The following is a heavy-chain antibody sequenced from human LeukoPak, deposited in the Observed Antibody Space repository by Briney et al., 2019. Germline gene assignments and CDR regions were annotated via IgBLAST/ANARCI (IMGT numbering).Heavy chain of an antibody. Sequence: ASVKVSCKGSGYTFTSDYMHWVRQAPGKGLEWMGGFDPEDGETIYAQKFQGRVTMTEDTSTDTAYMELSSLRSEDTAVYYCATEATGGRTTDYWGQGTLVTVSS. CDR3: ATEATGGRTTDY. CDR1: GYTFTSDY. J-gene: IGHJ4*02. CDR2: FDPEDGET. V-gene: IGHV1-24*01. D-gene: IGHD5-24*01.